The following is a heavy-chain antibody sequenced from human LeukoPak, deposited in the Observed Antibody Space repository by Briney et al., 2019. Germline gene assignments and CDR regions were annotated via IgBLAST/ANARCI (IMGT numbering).Heavy chain of an antibody. CDR1: GGSFSGYY. J-gene: IGHJ4*02. V-gene: IGHV4-34*01. D-gene: IGHD3-3*01. CDR3: ARANARYYDFWSSRRRTYFDY. CDR2: INHSGST. Sequence: SETLSLTCAVYGGSFSGYYWSWIRQPPGKGLEWIGEINHSGSTNYNPSLKSRVTMSVDTSKNQFSLKLSSVTAADTAVYYCARANARYYDFWSSRRRTYFDYWGQGTLVTVSS.